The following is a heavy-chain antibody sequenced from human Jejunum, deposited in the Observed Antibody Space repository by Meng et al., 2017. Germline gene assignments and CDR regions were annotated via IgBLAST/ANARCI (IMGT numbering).Heavy chain of an antibody. CDR2: IYWDDDK. D-gene: IGHD2-15*01. V-gene: IGHV2-5*02. J-gene: IGHJ4*02. Sequence: QITLKESGPTLVKPTQTLTLTCSLSGVSLSSTGVSVGWIRQPPGKALERLALIYWDDDKRYNPSLMSRLTITKDTSMNHVVLTMTNIDPVDTGTYYCTHRREDPRSAFYYLDYWGRGTLVTVSS. CDR1: GVSLSSTGVS. CDR3: THRREDPRSAFYYLDY.